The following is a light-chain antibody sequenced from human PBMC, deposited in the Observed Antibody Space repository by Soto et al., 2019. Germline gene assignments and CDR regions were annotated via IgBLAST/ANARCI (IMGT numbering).Light chain of an antibody. Sequence: EIVMTQSPVSLSVSPGEGATLSCRASQGIATSLAWYHHKPGQPPKLLIFGASIRASGVPARFSDSGSGTEFTLSITSLQSEDFGTYYCQQYDTWPPNLLTFGGGTKVEIK. V-gene: IGKV3D-15*01. CDR2: GAS. CDR1: QGIATS. J-gene: IGKJ4*01. CDR3: QQYDTWPPNLLT.